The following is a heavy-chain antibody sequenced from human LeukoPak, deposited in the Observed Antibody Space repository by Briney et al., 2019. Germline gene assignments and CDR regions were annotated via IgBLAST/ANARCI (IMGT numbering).Heavy chain of an antibody. CDR1: GFTFSSYG. CDR3: SKLGSYDYYVSSGPLNDAFDS. V-gene: IGHV3-30*18. D-gene: IGHD3-22*01. Sequence: GGSLRLSCAASGFTFSSYGMHWVRHAPGKGLEWVAVISYDGSNKYYADSAKGRFTISRDTSKKTLYLHMYSVRAEGTAVYYTSKLGSYDYYVSSGPLNDAFDSWGQGTIVIVCS. J-gene: IGHJ3*02. CDR2: ISYDGSNK.